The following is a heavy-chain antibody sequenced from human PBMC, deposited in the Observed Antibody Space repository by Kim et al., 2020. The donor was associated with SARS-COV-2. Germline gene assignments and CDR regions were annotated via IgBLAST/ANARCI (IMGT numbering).Heavy chain of an antibody. J-gene: IGHJ4*02. CDR1: GYTFTSYY. CDR3: ARGDMLTGYNQYYFDD. V-gene: IGHV1-46*01. Sequence: ASVKVSCKASGYTFTSYYMHWVRQAPGQGLEWMGIINPSGGSTSYAPKFQGRVTMTRDTPPSTVYMELSSLRSQDTAEYYCARGDMLTGYNQYYFDDWGQGTLVTASS. D-gene: IGHD3-9*01. CDR2: INPSGGST.